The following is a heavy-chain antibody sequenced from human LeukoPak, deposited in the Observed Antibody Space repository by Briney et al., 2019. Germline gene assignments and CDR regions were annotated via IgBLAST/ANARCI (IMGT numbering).Heavy chain of an antibody. V-gene: IGHV3-30-3*01. CDR1: GFTFSSYA. D-gene: IGHD1-26*01. Sequence: PGRSLRLSCAASGFTFSSYAMHWVRQAPGKGLEWVAVISYDGSNKCYADSVKGRFTISRDNSKNTLYLQMNSLRAEDTAVYYCARGVLAVVGARDYFDYWGQGTLVTVSS. J-gene: IGHJ4*02. CDR2: ISYDGSNK. CDR3: ARGVLAVVGARDYFDY.